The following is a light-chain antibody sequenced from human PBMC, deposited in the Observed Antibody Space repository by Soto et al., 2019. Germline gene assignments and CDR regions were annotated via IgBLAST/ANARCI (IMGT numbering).Light chain of an antibody. Sequence: IVMTQAPGTLSVSPGERATLSCRASQSVSSNLAWYQQKPGQAPRLLIYGASTRATGIPARFSGSGSGTEFTLTISSLQSEDFAVYYCQQYNNWPITFGQGTRLEI. V-gene: IGKV3-15*01. CDR2: GAS. J-gene: IGKJ5*01. CDR1: QSVSSN. CDR3: QQYNNWPIT.